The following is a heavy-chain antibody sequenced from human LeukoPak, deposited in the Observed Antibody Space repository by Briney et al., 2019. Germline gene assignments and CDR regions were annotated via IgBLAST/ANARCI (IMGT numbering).Heavy chain of an antibody. D-gene: IGHD6-19*01. CDR2: IIPIFGTA. V-gene: IGHV1-69*06. Sequence: SVKVSCKASGGTFSNYAISWVRQAPGQGLEWMGGIIPIFGTANYAQKFRGRVTITADKSTRTAYMELSSLRSEDTAVYYCARSVAGPFDYWGQGTLVTVSS. CDR1: GGTFSNYA. J-gene: IGHJ4*02. CDR3: ARSVAGPFDY.